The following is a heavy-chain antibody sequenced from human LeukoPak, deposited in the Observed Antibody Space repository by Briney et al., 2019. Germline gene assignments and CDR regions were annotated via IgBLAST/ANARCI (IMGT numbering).Heavy chain of an antibody. Sequence: GGSLRLSCAASGFTVSSNYMSWVRQAPGKGLDWVSAISGSGGSTYYADSVKGRFTISRDNSRNTLYLQMNSLRAEDTAVYYCAKDQFDSISMIVWGQGTLVTISS. V-gene: IGHV3-23*01. D-gene: IGHD3-22*01. CDR2: ISGSGGST. CDR1: GFTVSSNY. J-gene: IGHJ4*02. CDR3: AKDQFDSISMIV.